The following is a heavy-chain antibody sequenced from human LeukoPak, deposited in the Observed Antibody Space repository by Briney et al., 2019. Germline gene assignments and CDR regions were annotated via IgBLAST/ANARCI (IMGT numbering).Heavy chain of an antibody. Sequence: ASVKVSCKVSGYTLTELSMHWVRQAPGKGLEWMGGFDPEDGETIYAQKFQGRATMAEDTSTDTAYMELSSLRSEDTAVYYCATAPSYYGSGSAFDYWGQGTLVTVSS. J-gene: IGHJ4*02. CDR3: ATAPSYYGSGSAFDY. CDR2: FDPEDGET. V-gene: IGHV1-24*01. CDR1: GYTLTELS. D-gene: IGHD3-10*01.